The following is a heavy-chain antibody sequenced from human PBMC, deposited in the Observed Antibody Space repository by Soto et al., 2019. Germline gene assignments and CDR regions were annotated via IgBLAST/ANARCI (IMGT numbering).Heavy chain of an antibody. D-gene: IGHD1-1*01. CDR3: VRSGDNYNLLDY. J-gene: IGHJ4*02. CDR1: GFTFSDHY. Sequence: LRVSCAASGFTFSDHYMSWIRQAPGKGLEWIGYSSNSGSFTRYADSVKGRFSISRDNAKNSLYLQINSLRGDDTAIYYCVRSGDNYNLLDYWGQGTPVTVSS. V-gene: IGHV3-11*06. CDR2: SSNSGSFT.